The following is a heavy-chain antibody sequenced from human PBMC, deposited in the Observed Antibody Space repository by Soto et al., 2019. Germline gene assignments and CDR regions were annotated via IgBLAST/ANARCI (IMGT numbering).Heavy chain of an antibody. Sequence: SETLSLTCAVYGGSFSGYSWTWIRQPPGTGLEWIGEINHSGSTNYNPSLKSRVTISVDTSKNQFSLKLTSVTAADTAVYYCARHFSVDYFDYWGQGALVTSPQ. CDR3: ARHFSVDYFDY. J-gene: IGHJ4*02. CDR1: GGSFSGYS. V-gene: IGHV4-34*01. CDR2: INHSGST.